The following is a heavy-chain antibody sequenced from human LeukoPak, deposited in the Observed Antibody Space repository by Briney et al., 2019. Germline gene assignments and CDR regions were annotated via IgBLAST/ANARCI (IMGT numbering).Heavy chain of an antibody. CDR1: GFTFSSYA. CDR3: AKSMVLELPFYFNY. V-gene: IGHV3-23*01. Sequence: HAGGSLRLSCAASGFTFSSYAMSWVRQAPGKGLVWVSAISGSGGSTYYADSVKGRFTISRDNSKNTLYLQMNSLRAEDTAVYYCAKSMVLELPFYFNYWGQGTLVTVSS. J-gene: IGHJ4*02. CDR2: ISGSGGST. D-gene: IGHD1-7*01.